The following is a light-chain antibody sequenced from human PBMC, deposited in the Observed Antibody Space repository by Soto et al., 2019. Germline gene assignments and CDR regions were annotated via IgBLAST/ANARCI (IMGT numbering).Light chain of an antibody. CDR3: QQHGSSPPLS. CDR2: GAS. Sequence: EIVLTQSPGTLSLSPGERATLSCRARQSVSSSYLAWYQQKPGQAPRLLIYGASSRATGIPDRFSGSGSGTDFTLTISRLEPEDFAVYYCQQHGSSPPLSFGRGTKVDIK. CDR1: QSVSSSY. V-gene: IGKV3-20*01. J-gene: IGKJ4*01.